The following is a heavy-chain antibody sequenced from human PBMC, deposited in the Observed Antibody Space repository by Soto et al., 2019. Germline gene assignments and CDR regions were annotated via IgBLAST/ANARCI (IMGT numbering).Heavy chain of an antibody. D-gene: IGHD4-17*01. Sequence: DVQLVESGGGLVQPGRSLRLSCAASGFTFDDYAMHWVRQAPGKGLEWVSSISWNSDTIGYADSVKGRFTISRDNAKNSLYLQMNSLRAEDTAFYYCAKDSMTSVTTPDYWGQGTLVTVS. J-gene: IGHJ4*02. CDR2: ISWNSDTI. CDR1: GFTFDDYA. V-gene: IGHV3-9*01. CDR3: AKDSMTSVTTPDY.